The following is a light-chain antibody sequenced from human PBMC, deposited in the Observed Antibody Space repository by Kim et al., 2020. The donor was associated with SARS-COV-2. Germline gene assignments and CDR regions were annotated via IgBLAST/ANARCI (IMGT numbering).Light chain of an antibody. Sequence: SPGERAPLSCRASQSVSSNSLAWYQQKPGQAPRLRIYGASSRATGIPDRFSGSGSGTDFTLTITRLEPEDFAVYYCQQYSSSPATFGQGTKVDIK. CDR2: GAS. J-gene: IGKJ1*01. CDR1: QSVSSNS. V-gene: IGKV3-20*01. CDR3: QQYSSSPAT.